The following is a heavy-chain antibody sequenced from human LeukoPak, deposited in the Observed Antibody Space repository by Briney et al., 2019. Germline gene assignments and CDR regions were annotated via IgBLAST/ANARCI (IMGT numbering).Heavy chain of an antibody. CDR3: ARDLIAVAGTGDY. Sequence: PGGSLRLSCAASGFTFSSYSMNWVRQAPGKGLEWVSSISSSSSYIYYADSVKGRFTISRDNAKNSLYLQMSSLRAEDTAVYYCARDLIAVAGTGDYWGQGTLATVSS. CDR1: GFTFSSYS. D-gene: IGHD6-19*01. J-gene: IGHJ4*02. CDR2: ISSSSSYI. V-gene: IGHV3-21*01.